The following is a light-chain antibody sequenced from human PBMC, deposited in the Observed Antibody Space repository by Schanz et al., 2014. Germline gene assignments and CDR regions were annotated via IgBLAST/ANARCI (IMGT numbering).Light chain of an antibody. CDR3: QQYGSSPS. CDR2: GAS. Sequence: EIVLTQSPGALSLSPGDRATLSCRASQSVSSIDLAWYQQKPGQAPRLLIYGASSRATGIPDRFSGSGSGTDFTLTISRLEPEDSAVYYCQQYGSSPSFGQGTKVEVK. CDR1: QSVSSID. J-gene: IGKJ1*01. V-gene: IGKV3-20*01.